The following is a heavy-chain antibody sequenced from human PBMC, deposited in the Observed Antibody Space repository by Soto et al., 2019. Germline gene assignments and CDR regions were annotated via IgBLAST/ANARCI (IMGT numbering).Heavy chain of an antibody. D-gene: IGHD2-15*01. CDR3: ARRDSGGFYRFFDS. Sequence: QVQLVQSGTEVKKPGSSVKVSCKASGGSLSTNPISWVRQAPGQGLEWMGGTGSGTGPGNHAQKFQGRLTGTADNSTSTVSMELTKLSSEDTAVYYCARRDSGGFYRFFDSWGPGTLVTVSS. J-gene: IGHJ4*02. CDR2: TGSGTGPG. CDR1: GGSLSTNP. V-gene: IGHV1-69*06.